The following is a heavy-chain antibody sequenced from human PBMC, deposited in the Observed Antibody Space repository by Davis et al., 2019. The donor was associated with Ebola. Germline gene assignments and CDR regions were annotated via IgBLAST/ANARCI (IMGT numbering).Heavy chain of an antibody. CDR2: IRSKANSYAT. D-gene: IGHD5-24*01. CDR1: GFTFSGSA. CDR3: ARDSQGLGKRWLQLPPDY. V-gene: IGHV3-73*01. Sequence: GGSLRLSCAASGFTFSGSAMHWVRQASGKGLEWVGRIRSKANSYATAYAASVKGRFTISRDDSKNTAYLQMNSLKTEDTAVYYCARDSQGLGKRWLQLPPDYWGQGTLVTVSS. J-gene: IGHJ4*02.